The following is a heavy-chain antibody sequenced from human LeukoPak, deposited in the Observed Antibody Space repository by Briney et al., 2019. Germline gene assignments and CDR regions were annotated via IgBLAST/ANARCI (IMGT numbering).Heavy chain of an antibody. J-gene: IGHJ2*01. CDR3: ARRIYYGSESDWYFDL. Sequence: SETLSLTCAVYGGSFSGYYWSWIRQPPGKGLEWIGEINHSGSTNYNPSLKSRVTISLDTSKNQFSLELSSVTAADTAVYFCARRIYYGSESDWYFDLWGRGTPVTVSS. D-gene: IGHD3-10*01. CDR2: INHSGST. V-gene: IGHV4-34*01. CDR1: GGSFSGYY.